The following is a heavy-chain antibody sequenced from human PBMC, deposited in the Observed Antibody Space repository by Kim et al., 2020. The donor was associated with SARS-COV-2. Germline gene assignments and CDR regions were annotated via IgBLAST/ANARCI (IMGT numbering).Heavy chain of an antibody. V-gene: IGHV1-46*01. CDR2: INPSGGST. CDR1: GYTFTSYY. Sequence: ASVKVSCKASGYTFTSYYMHWVRQAPGQGLEWKGIINPSGGSTSYAQQFQGTVTMTRDTSTSTVSMELSSLRSDDTAVYYCSRDEADIVATRYAFDIWGQ. J-gene: IGHJ3*02. D-gene: IGHD5-12*01. CDR3: SRDEADIVATRYAFDI.